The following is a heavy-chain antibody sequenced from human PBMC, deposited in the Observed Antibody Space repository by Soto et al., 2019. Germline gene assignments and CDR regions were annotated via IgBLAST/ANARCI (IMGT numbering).Heavy chain of an antibody. V-gene: IGHV3-43*02. CDR3: AKDSSSPSEYYYDSSGYYYYYGMDV. CDR1: GFTFDDYA. J-gene: IGHJ6*02. CDR2: ISGDGGST. D-gene: IGHD3-22*01. Sequence: GGSLRLSCAASGFTFDDYAMHWVRQAPGKGLEWVSLISGDGGSTYYADSVKGRFTISRDNSKNSLYLQMNSLRTEDTALYYCAKDSSSPSEYYYDSSGYYYYYGMDVWGQGTTVTVSS.